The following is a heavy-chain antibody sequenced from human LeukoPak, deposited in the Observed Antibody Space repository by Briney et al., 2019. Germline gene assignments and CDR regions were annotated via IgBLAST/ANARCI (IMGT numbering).Heavy chain of an antibody. V-gene: IGHV4-34*01. D-gene: IGHD6-19*01. CDR3: ARGWQCRGYMDF. CDR2: INHSGST. J-gene: IGHJ6*03. Sequence: PSETLSLTCTVYGGTFIGYYSSWIRQPPGKGLEWIGEINHSGSTNYNPSLKSRVTISVDTSKNQFSLKLSSVTAADTAVYYCARGWQCRGYMDFWGKGTMVTVSS. CDR1: GGTFIGYY.